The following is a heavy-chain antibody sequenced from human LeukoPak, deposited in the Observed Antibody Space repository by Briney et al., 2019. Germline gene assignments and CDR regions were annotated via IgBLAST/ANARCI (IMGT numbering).Heavy chain of an antibody. CDR2: IYYSGST. Sequence: SETLSLTCTVSGGSVSSGSYYWSWIRQPPGKGLEWIGYIYYSGSTNYNPSLKSRVTISIDTSKNQFSLKLSSVTAADTAVYYCARDPVRGSSNPYFDCWGQGTLVTVSS. CDR1: GGSVSSGSYY. CDR3: ARDPVRGSSNPYFDC. V-gene: IGHV4-61*01. J-gene: IGHJ4*02. D-gene: IGHD1-26*01.